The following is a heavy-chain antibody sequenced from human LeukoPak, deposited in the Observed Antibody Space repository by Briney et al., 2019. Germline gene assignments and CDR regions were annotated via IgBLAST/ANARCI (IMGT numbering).Heavy chain of an antibody. V-gene: IGHV3-30*18. J-gene: IGHJ4*02. CDR2: ISYDGSNK. CDR1: GFTFSSYG. D-gene: IGHD1-26*01. Sequence: GGSLRLSCAASGFTFSSYGMHWVRQAPGKGLEWVAVISYDGSNKYYADSVKGRFTISRDNSKNTLYLQMNSLRAEDTAVYYCAKDGSGGNFDYWGQGTLVTVSS. CDR3: AKDGSGGNFDY.